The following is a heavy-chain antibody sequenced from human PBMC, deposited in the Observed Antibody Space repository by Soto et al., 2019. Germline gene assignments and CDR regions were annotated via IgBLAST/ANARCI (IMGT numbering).Heavy chain of an antibody. CDR1: GGSITRNNHF. CDR2: IQYGGTT. V-gene: IGHV4-39*01. Sequence: QLQLQESGPGLVKASETLSLTCTVSGGSITRNNHFWGWIRQSPGKGLEWIGSIQYGGTTNYNPYLKRRLNMSAETSKNQFSLMMNSVTAADTAVYYCGRLGSSGWYQGSYFDYWGQGTLVTVSS. D-gene: IGHD6-19*01. CDR3: GRLGSSGWYQGSYFDY. J-gene: IGHJ4*02.